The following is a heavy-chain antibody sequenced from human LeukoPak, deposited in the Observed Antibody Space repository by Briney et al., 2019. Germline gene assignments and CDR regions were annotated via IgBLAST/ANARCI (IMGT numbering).Heavy chain of an antibody. CDR1: GYTFIGYY. CDR2: VNPNSGGT. J-gene: IGHJ6*03. D-gene: IGHD3-10*01. Sequence: GASVNVSCKASGYTFIGYYVHWVRQALGQGLEWMGWVNPNSGGTDYAQKFQGRITMTRETSISTAYMELNSLRSDDTAVYYCARGDMVRGLYYMDVWGRGTTVTVSS. CDR3: ARGDMVRGLYYMDV. V-gene: IGHV1-2*02.